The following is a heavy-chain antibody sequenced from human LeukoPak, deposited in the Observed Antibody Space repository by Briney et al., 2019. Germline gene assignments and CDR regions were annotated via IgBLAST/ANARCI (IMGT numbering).Heavy chain of an antibody. CDR3: ARGGGSFVPYFDY. V-gene: IGHV4-34*01. Sequence: PSETLSLTCAVCGGSFSGYYWSWIRQPPGKGLEWIGEINHSGSTNYNPSLKSRVTISVDTSKNQFTLKLSSVTAADTAMYYCARGGGSFVPYFDYWGQGTQVTVSS. CDR2: INHSGST. CDR1: GGSFSGYY. J-gene: IGHJ4*02. D-gene: IGHD1-26*01.